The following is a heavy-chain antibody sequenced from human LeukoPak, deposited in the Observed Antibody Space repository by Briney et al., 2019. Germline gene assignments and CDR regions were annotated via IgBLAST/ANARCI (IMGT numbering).Heavy chain of an antibody. CDR2: ISPYNGDT. J-gene: IGHJ4*02. D-gene: IGHD5-18*01. Sequence: APVKVSCKASGYTFTSYGISWVRQAPGQGLEWMGWISPYNGDTHYAQKVQGRVTMTTDTSTKTAYMQLRSLRSDDTAVYYCARVSVDTAMVNQFDYWGQGTLVTVSS. CDR1: GYTFTSYG. V-gene: IGHV1-18*01. CDR3: ARVSVDTAMVNQFDY.